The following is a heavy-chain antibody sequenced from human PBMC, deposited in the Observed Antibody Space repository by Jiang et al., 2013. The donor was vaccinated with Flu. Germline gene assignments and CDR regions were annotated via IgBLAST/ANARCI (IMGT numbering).Heavy chain of an antibody. CDR1: RFAFSNYA. CDR2: ISHDGTDI. Sequence: VEVWGGLGAAWGVPSRLSCAASRFAFSNYAMTWVRQPPGKGLEGVALISHDGTDIYYADSVRGRFTISRDNSKNILSLQMNNLRGDDTAVYYCAREYYDFWTGPVPYYYGLDVWGQGTTVTVSS. D-gene: IGHD3-3*01. CDR3: AREYYDFWTGPVPYYYGLDV. V-gene: IGHV3-30*03. J-gene: IGHJ6*02.